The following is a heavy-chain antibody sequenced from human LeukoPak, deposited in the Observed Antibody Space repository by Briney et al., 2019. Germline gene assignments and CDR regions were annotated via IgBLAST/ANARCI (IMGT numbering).Heavy chain of an antibody. D-gene: IGHD3-22*01. Sequence: AGGSLRLSCAASGFTFSSYAMHWVRQAPGKGLEWVAVISYDGSNKYYADSVKGRFTISRDNSKNTLYLQMNSLRAEDTAEYYCARGQDLYYYDSSGYWFDYWGQGTLVTVSS. CDR1: GFTFSSYA. CDR3: ARGQDLYYYDSSGYWFDY. V-gene: IGHV3-30-3*01. CDR2: ISYDGSNK. J-gene: IGHJ4*02.